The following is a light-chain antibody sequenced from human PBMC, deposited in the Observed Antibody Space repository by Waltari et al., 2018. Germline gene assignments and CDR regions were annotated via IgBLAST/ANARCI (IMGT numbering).Light chain of an antibody. V-gene: IGKV3-20*01. J-gene: IGKJ2*01. Sequence: ESVLTQSPGTLSLSPGERATLSCRASQSVSSNYLAWYQQRPGQAPRLLSFGASSRATGVPDRFSGSVSGTDFTLTISRLEPEDFAVYFCQQYGGSPTYTFGQGTKLEIK. CDR1: QSVSSNY. CDR3: QQYGGSPTYT. CDR2: GAS.